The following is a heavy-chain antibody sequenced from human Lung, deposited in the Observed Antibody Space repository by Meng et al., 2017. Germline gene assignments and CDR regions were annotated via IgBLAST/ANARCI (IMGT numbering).Heavy chain of an antibody. Sequence: QVGLVQSGGELKRPGSPVKVPCKASGGTFSSSAISWVRQAPGQGLEWMGGIIPLFDTTHYAQNFQGRVSITADESTRTAYMELSSLRSEDTAVYYCARALGLTTMMTYWGQGTLVTVSS. CDR3: ARALGLTTMMTY. CDR2: IIPLFDTT. CDR1: GGTFSSSA. D-gene: IGHD3-22*01. J-gene: IGHJ4*02. V-gene: IGHV1-69*01.